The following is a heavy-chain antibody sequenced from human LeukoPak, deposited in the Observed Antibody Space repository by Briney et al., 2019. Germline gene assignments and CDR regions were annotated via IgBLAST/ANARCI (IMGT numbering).Heavy chain of an antibody. CDR3: AREIGMGAFDYYYYGMDV. CDR1: GYTFTNYY. D-gene: IGHD3-16*01. Sequence: ASVKVSCKASGYTFTNYYMHWVRQAPGQGLEWMGIINPSGGSTSYAQKFQGRVTMTRDTSTSTVYMKLSSLRSEDTAVYYCAREIGMGAFDYYYYGMDVWGQGTTVTVSS. V-gene: IGHV1-46*01. CDR2: INPSGGST. J-gene: IGHJ6*02.